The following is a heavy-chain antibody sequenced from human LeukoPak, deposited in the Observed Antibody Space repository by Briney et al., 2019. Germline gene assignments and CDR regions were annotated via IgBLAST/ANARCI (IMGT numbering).Heavy chain of an antibody. Sequence: GGSLRLSCAASGFTFSSYGMHWVRQAPGKGLEWVAFIRYDGSNKYYADSVKGRFTISRDNSKNTLYLQMNSLRAEDTAVYYCAKTIAVAQRNDYWGQGTLVTVSS. CDR1: GFTFSSYG. CDR2: IRYDGSNK. D-gene: IGHD6-19*01. V-gene: IGHV3-30*02. J-gene: IGHJ4*02. CDR3: AKTIAVAQRNDY.